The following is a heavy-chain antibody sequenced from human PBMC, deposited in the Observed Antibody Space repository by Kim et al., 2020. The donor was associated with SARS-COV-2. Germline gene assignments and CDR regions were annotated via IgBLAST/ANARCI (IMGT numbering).Heavy chain of an antibody. V-gene: IGHV4-59*01. CDR3: ARGCIYCSSTSLYYYYGM. CDR2: IYYSGST. D-gene: IGHD2-2*01. CDR1: GGSISSYY. J-gene: IGHJ6*01. Sequence: SETLSPTCTVSGGSISSYYWSWIRQPPGKGLEWIGYIYYSGSTNYNPSLKSRVTISVDTSKNQFSLKLSSVTAADTAVYYCARGCIYCSSTSLYYYYGM.